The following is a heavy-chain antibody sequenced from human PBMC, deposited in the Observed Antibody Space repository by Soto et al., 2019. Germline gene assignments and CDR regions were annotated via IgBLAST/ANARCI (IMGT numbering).Heavy chain of an antibody. CDR3: AIGYIEVYYYDSSGSWFDT. CDR1: GYTFTDYY. Sequence: ASVKVSCKASGYTFTDYYKHWVRQAPGQGLEGMGWINPNSGGTNYAQKFQGRVTMTRDTSISTAYMELSRLRSDDTAVYSCAIGYIEVYYYDSSGSWFDTWGQGTLVTVSS. J-gene: IGHJ5*02. CDR2: INPNSGGT. V-gene: IGHV1-2*02. D-gene: IGHD3-22*01.